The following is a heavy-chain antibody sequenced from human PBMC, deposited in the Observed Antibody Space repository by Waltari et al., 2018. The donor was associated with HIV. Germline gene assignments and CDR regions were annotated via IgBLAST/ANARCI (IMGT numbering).Heavy chain of an antibody. V-gene: IGHV4-61*02. CDR3: ARALDYDILTGYYNAFDY. J-gene: IGHJ4*02. CDR1: GGSISSGSYY. CDR2: IYTSGST. Sequence: QVQLQESGPGLVKPSQTLSLTCTVSGGSISSGSYYWSWIRQPAGKGLEWIGRIYTSGSTNYNPSLKSRVTISVDTSKNQFSLKLSSVTAADTAVYYCARALDYDILTGYYNAFDYWGQGTLVTV. D-gene: IGHD3-9*01.